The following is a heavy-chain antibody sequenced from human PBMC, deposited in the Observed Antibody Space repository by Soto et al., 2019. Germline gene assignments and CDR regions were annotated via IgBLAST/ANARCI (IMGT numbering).Heavy chain of an antibody. J-gene: IGHJ4*02. D-gene: IGHD3-10*01. CDR1: GGPIKTGDYY. CDR2: VFYSGAT. Sequence: NPSETLSLTCNVSGGPIKTGDYYWNWIRQPPGKGLEWIGYVFYSGATNYSPSLKSRAAISMDTSKNQSSLSLTSVTAADTAVYYCARAGFSYGHLLFWGQGIRVTV. CDR3: ARAGFSYGHLLF. V-gene: IGHV4-30-4*01.